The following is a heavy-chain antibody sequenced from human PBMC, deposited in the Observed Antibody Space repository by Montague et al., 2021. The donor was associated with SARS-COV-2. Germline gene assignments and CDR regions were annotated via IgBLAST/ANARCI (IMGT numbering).Heavy chain of an antibody. V-gene: IGHV4-34*01. Sequence: ETLSLTCAVYGGSLSGYYWSWIRQPPGEGLEWIAEISHSGSTSYNPSLKSRVTISVDTSKNQFSLKLSSATAADTAVYYCARVLYRLLFVPRYYGMDVWGQGTTVTVSS. CDR1: GGSLSGYY. D-gene: IGHD2-2*01. CDR2: ISHSGST. J-gene: IGHJ6*02. CDR3: ARVLYRLLFVPRYYGMDV.